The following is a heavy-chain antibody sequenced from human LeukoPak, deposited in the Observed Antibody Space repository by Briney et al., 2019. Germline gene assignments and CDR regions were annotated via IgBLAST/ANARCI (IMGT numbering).Heavy chain of an antibody. J-gene: IGHJ3*02. Sequence: GESLKISCKSSGYSFTKYWIAWVRQMPGKGLEWMGIIYPGDSDTRYSPSFQGQVTISADKSISTAYLQWSSLKASDTAMYYCARRRGDSSGAGDAFDIWGQGTMVTVSS. V-gene: IGHV5-51*01. D-gene: IGHD6-19*01. CDR2: IYPGDSDT. CDR1: GYSFTKYW. CDR3: ARRRGDSSGAGDAFDI.